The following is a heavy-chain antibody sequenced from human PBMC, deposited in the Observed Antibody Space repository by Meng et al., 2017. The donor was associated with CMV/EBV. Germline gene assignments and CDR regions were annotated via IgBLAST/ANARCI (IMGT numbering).Heavy chain of an antibody. CDR2: ISYDGSNK. D-gene: IGHD4-17*01. Sequence: GGSLRLSCAASGFTFSSYAMHWVRQAPGKGLEWVAVISYDGSNKYYADSVKGRFTISRDNSKNTLYLQMNSLRAEDTAVYYCARDLGYGDYVGYFDYWDQGTLVTVSS. CDR3: ARDLGYGDYVGYFDY. V-gene: IGHV3-30-3*01. J-gene: IGHJ4*02. CDR1: GFTFSSYA.